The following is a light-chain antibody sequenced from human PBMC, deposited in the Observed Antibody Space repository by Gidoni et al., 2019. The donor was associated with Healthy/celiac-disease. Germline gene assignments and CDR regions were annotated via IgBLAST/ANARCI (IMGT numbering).Light chain of an antibody. CDR2: LGS. J-gene: IGKJ2*01. CDR3: MQARQTPYT. V-gene: IGKV2-28*01. CDR1: QSLLHSNGYNY. Sequence: DIVMTQSPLSLPVTPGEPASISCRSSQSLLHSNGYNYLDWYLQKPGQSPQLLIYLGSNRASGVPDRFSGSGSGTDFTLKISRVEAEDVGVYYCMQARQTPYTFVQGTKLEIK.